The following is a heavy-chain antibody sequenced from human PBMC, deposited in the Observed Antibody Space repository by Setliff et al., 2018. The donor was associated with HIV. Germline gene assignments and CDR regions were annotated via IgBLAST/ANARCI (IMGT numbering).Heavy chain of an antibody. D-gene: IGHD4-4*01. CDR1: GGSISSSNW. V-gene: IGHV4-4*02. CDR2: IYHTGST. CDR3: AREKNDYNNYYFDY. J-gene: IGHJ4*02. Sequence: SETLSLTCAVSGGSISSSNWWRWVRQPPGKGLEWIGEIYHTGSTYYSLSLNSRVTISVDTSKNQFSLKLSSVTAADTAVYYCAREKNDYNNYYFDYWGQGTLVTVSS.